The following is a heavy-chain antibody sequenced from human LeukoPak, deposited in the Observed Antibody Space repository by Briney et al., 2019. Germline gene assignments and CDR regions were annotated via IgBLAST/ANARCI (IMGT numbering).Heavy chain of an antibody. V-gene: IGHV3-23*01. CDR2: IVGGAGGT. CDR3: VKEIDSGLSGMFDY. CDR1: GFTFSSHG. Sequence: GGSLRLSCAASGFTFSSHGMSWVRQAPGKGLEWVSGIVGGAGGTYYADSVKGRFTISRDNSKNSLYLQMNSLKTEDTALYNCVKEIDSGLSGMFDYWGQGTLVTVSS. J-gene: IGHJ4*02. D-gene: IGHD3-9*01.